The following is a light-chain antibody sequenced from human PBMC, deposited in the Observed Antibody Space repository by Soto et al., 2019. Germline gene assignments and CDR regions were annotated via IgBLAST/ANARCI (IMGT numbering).Light chain of an antibody. J-gene: IGKJ1*01. CDR2: DAS. V-gene: IGKV1-5*01. CDR3: QQYNAYPWT. Sequence: DIPMTQSPSTLSASVGDRVTITCRASQSISSWLAWYQQNPGKAPKLLMFDASSLDSGVPSRFSGSGSGTEFTLTISSLQPDDFATYYCQQYNAYPWTFGQGTKVEIK. CDR1: QSISSW.